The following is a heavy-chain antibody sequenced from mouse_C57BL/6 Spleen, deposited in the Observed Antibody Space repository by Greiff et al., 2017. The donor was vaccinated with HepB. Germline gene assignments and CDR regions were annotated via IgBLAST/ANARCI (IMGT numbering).Heavy chain of an antibody. CDR3: AVSYDYAFAY. CDR1: GYAFTNYL. Sequence: VQLQQSGAELVRPGTSVKVSCKASGYAFTNYLIEWVKQRPGQGLEWIGVINPGSGGTNYNEKFKGKATLTADKSSSTAYMQLSSLTSEDSAVYFCAVSYDYAFAYWGQGTLVTVSA. CDR2: INPGSGGT. J-gene: IGHJ3*01. V-gene: IGHV1-54*01. D-gene: IGHD2-4*01.